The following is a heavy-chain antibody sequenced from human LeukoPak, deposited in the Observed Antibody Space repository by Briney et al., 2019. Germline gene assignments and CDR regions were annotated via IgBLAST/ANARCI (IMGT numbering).Heavy chain of an antibody. V-gene: IGHV1-2*02. D-gene: IGHD6-13*01. Sequence: ASVKVSCKPSGYTFTAYYLHWVRQAPGQGLEWMGWINPTSGGTHYAQKFQGRVTMTRDTSISTAYMELSSLTSDDTAMYYCAREGIAEPDTNWFDPWGQGTLVTVSS. CDR3: AREGIAEPDTNWFDP. CDR1: GYTFTAYY. J-gene: IGHJ5*02. CDR2: INPTSGGT.